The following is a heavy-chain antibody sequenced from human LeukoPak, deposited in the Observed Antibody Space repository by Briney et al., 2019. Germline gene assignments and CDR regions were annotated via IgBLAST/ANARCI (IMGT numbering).Heavy chain of an antibody. CDR3: AKGSSWYSDDAFDI. CDR1: GFTFSDYA. D-gene: IGHD6-13*01. CDR2: MSNDGNLK. V-gene: IGHV3-30*04. Sequence: GGSLRLSCAASGFTFSDYAMHWVRQAPGKGLQWVAVMSNDGNLKYYADSVKGRFTISRDNSKNTLYLQMNSLRAEDTAVYYCAKGSSWYSDDAFDIWGQGTMVTVSS. J-gene: IGHJ3*02.